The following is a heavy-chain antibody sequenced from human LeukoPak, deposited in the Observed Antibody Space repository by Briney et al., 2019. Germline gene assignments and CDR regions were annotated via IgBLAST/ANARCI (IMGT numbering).Heavy chain of an antibody. Sequence: SETLSLTCTVSGGSISSYYWSWIRQPPGKGLEWIGYIYYSGSTNYNPSLKSRVTISVDTSKNQFSLKLSSVTAADTAVYYCGRDIGYYDSSGYYDYWGQGTLVTVSS. J-gene: IGHJ4*02. V-gene: IGHV4-59*01. CDR3: GRDIGYYDSSGYYDY. CDR1: GGSISSYY. CDR2: IYYSGST. D-gene: IGHD3-22*01.